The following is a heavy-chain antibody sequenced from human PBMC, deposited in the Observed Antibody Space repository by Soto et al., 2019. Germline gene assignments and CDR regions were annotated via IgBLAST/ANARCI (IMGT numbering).Heavy chain of an antibody. J-gene: IGHJ5*02. Sequence: ASVKVSCKASGYTFTGYYMHWVRQAPGQGLEWMGWINPNGGGTNFAQRFQGRVTMTRDTSISTAYMEVRSLTFEDTAVYYCATRIGNIGWYWLDTWGQGTLVTVSS. CDR2: INPNGGGT. CDR3: ATRIGNIGWYWLDT. D-gene: IGHD6-19*01. CDR1: GYTFTGYY. V-gene: IGHV1-2*02.